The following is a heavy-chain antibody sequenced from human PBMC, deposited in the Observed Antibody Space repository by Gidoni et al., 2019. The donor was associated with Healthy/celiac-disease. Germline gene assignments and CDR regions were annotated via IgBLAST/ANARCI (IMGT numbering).Heavy chain of an antibody. CDR1: GFTLSSYW. V-gene: IGHV3-7*01. CDR3: ARAMAGTNY. J-gene: IGHJ4*02. Sequence: EVQLVESGGGLVQPGGSLRLSCAACGFTLSSYWMSWVRQAPGKGLGWVANIKQDGSEKYYVDSVKGRFTISRDNAKNSLYLQMNSLRAEDTAVYYCARAMAGTNYWGQGTLVTVSS. D-gene: IGHD6-19*01. CDR2: IKQDGSEK.